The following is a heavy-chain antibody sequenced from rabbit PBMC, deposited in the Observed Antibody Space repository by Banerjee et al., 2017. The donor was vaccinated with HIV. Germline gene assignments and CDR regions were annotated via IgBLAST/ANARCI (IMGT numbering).Heavy chain of an antibody. Sequence: CKAAGFSLSSHAMNWVRQAPGKGLEWIGIIYVGSGGTDYAIWVNGRFTISSDNAQNTVDLQVNGLTAADTATYFCARSAGVIGWNFNLWGPGTLVTVS. J-gene: IGHJ4*01. V-gene: IGHV1S7*01. D-gene: IGHD1-1*01. CDR3: ARSAGVIGWNFNL. CDR1: GFSLSSHA. CDR2: IYVGSGGT.